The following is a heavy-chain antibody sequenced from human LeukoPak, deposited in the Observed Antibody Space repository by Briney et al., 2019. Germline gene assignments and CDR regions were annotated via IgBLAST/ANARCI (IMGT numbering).Heavy chain of an antibody. J-gene: IGHJ5*02. CDR2: IYYSGST. D-gene: IGHD6-13*01. CDR3: ARGDSSSWSANWFDP. V-gene: IGHV4-39*07. Sequence: SETLSLTCTVSSGSISSSSYYWAWIRQPPGKGLECIGSIYYSGSTSYNPSLKSRVTISVGTSKNQFSLKLSSVTAADTAVYYCARGDSSSWSANWFDPWGQGTLVTVSS. CDR1: SGSISSSSYY.